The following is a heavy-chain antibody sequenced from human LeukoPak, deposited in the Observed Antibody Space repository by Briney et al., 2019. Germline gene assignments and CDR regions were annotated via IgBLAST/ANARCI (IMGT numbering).Heavy chain of an antibody. CDR1: GYSFTSYW. D-gene: IGHD2-2*01. Sequence: GESLKISGKGSGYSFTSYWIGWVRQMPGKGLEWMGIIYPGDSDTRYSPSFQGQVTISADKSISTAYLQWSSLKASDTAMYYCARAPDLDIVVVYDAFDIWGQGTMVTVSS. CDR3: ARAPDLDIVVVYDAFDI. V-gene: IGHV5-51*01. CDR2: IYPGDSDT. J-gene: IGHJ3*02.